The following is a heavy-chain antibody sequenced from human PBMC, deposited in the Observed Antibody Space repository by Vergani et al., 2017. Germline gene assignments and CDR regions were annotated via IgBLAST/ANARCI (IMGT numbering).Heavy chain of an antibody. CDR2: ISSSGSTI. CDR1: GFIFSKHT. CDR3: ARKHISNYYDSSGYYYMGYYYGMDV. V-gene: IGHV3-48*04. J-gene: IGHJ6*02. D-gene: IGHD3-22*01. Sequence: EAQLVESGGGLVPRGGSLRVSCAGSGFIFSKHTMNWVRQAPGKGLEWISYISSSGSTIYYADSVKGRFNISRDNAKNSLYLQMNSLRAEDTAVYYCARKHISNYYDSSGYYYMGYYYGMDVWGQGTTVTVSS.